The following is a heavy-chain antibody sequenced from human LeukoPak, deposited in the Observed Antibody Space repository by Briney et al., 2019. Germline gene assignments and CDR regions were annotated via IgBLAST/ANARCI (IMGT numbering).Heavy chain of an antibody. Sequence: SVKVSCKASGGTFSSYAISWVRQAPGQGLEWMGGIIPIFGTANYAQKFQGRVTITADESTRTAYMELSSLRSEDTAVYYCARGRDGYNYEAFDYWGQGTLVTVSS. V-gene: IGHV1-69*13. CDR1: GGTFSSYA. CDR3: ARGRDGYNYEAFDY. CDR2: IIPIFGTA. D-gene: IGHD5-24*01. J-gene: IGHJ4*02.